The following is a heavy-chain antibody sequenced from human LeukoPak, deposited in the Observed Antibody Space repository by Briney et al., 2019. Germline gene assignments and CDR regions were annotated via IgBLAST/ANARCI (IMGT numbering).Heavy chain of an antibody. J-gene: IGHJ4*02. D-gene: IGHD3/OR15-3a*01. CDR2: ISGSGGST. Sequence: ETLSLTCAVYGGSFSGYYWSWVRQAPGKGLEWVSAISGSGGSTYYADSVKGRFTISRDNSKNTLYLQMNSLRAEDTAVYYCANSRTGYSTFDYWGQGTLVTVSS. CDR3: ANSRTGYSTFDY. CDR1: GGSFSGYY. V-gene: IGHV3-23*01.